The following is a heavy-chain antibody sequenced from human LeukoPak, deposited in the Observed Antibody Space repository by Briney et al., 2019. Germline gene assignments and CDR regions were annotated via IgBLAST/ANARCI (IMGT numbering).Heavy chain of an antibody. CDR2: TYYRYKWYN. D-gene: IGHD6-19*01. CDR3: ARSYIRGCFY. J-gene: IGHJ4*02. Sequence: SQTLSLTCAISGDSVSSNSVAWNSIRQSPSRGLEGVGRTYYRYKWYNVYAVSLKSRIASIPDTSKNQFSLQLNSVPPDDTAVYWCARSYIRGCFYWGQGTLVTVSS. CDR1: GDSVSSNSVA. V-gene: IGHV6-1*01.